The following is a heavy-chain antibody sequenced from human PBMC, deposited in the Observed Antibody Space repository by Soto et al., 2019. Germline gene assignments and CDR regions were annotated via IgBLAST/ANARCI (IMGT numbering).Heavy chain of an antibody. J-gene: IGHJ3*02. CDR1: GFTFSSYS. Sequence: EVQLVESGGGLVKPGGSLRLSCAASGFTFSSYSMNWVRQAPGKGLEWVSSISSSSSYIYYADSVKGRFTISRDNAKNSLYLQMNSLRAEDTAVYHCARDYAVGLYAFDIWGQGTMVTVSS. CDR3: ARDYAVGLYAFDI. V-gene: IGHV3-21*01. CDR2: ISSSSSYI. D-gene: IGHD3-16*01.